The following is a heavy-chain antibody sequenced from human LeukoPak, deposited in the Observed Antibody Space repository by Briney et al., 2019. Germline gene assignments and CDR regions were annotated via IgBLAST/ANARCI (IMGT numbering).Heavy chain of an antibody. V-gene: IGHV3-30*03. Sequence: PGGSLRLSCAASGFTFTTYGMYWVRQAPGKGLEWVAVISYDGSFKYYVDSVKGRFTISRDNAKNSLFLQMNSLRAEDTAVYYCARLPAYCSSTSCYYDYWGQGTLVTVSS. CDR1: GFTFTTYG. D-gene: IGHD2-2*01. CDR2: ISYDGSFK. J-gene: IGHJ4*02. CDR3: ARLPAYCSSTSCYYDY.